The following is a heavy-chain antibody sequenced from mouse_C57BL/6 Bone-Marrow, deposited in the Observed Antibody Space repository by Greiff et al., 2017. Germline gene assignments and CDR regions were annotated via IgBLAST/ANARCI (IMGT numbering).Heavy chain of an antibody. CDR2: IYPGDGDT. CDR3: ARSPRDAMDY. CDR1: GYAFSSYW. Sequence: QVQLQQSGAELVKPGASVKISCKASGYAFSSYWMNWVKQRPGKGLEWIGQIYPGDGDTNYNGQLKGTATLTADNSSRTAYMQLSSLTSEDSAVYFCARSPRDAMDYWGQGTSVTVSS. J-gene: IGHJ4*01. V-gene: IGHV1-80*01.